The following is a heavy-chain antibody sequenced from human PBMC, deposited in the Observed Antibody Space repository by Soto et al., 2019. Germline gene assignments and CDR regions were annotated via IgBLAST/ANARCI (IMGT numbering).Heavy chain of an antibody. J-gene: IGHJ6*02. CDR2: ISAYNGNA. V-gene: IGHV1-18*04. D-gene: IGHD3-10*01. CDR1: GYTFTSYG. Sequence: ASVKVSCKASGYTFTSYGISWVRQAPGQGLEWMGWISAYNGNANYAQKLQGRVTMTTDTSTSTAYMELRSLRSDDTAVYYCARFGPMYYYASYYYYYYGMDVWGQGTTVTVSS. CDR3: ARFGPMYYYASYYYYYYGMDV.